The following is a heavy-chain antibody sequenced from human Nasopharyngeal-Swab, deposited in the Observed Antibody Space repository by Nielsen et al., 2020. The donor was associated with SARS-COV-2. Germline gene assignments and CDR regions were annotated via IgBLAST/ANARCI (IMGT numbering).Heavy chain of an antibody. J-gene: IGHJ6*03. V-gene: IGHV4-31*02. CDR2: IYYSGST. CDR3: ARVSRYYYMDV. Sequence: RQAPGKGLEWIGYIYYSGSTYYNPSLKSRVTISVDASRNQFSLKLSSVTAADTAVYYCARVSRYYYMDVWGKGTTVTVSS.